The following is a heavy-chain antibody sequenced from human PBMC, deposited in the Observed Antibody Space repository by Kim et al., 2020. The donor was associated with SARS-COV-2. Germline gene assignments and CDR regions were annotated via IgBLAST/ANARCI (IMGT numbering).Heavy chain of an antibody. CDR1: GFTFSSYG. CDR3: AKDLGVGVVVAATVSYY. D-gene: IGHD2-15*01. V-gene: IGHV3-30*18. Sequence: GGSLRLSCAASGFTFSSYGMHWARQAPGKGLEWVAVISYDGSNKYYADSVKGRFTISRDNSKNTLYLQMNSLRAEDTAVYYCAKDLGVGVVVAATVSYY. J-gene: IGHJ6*01. CDR2: ISYDGSNK.